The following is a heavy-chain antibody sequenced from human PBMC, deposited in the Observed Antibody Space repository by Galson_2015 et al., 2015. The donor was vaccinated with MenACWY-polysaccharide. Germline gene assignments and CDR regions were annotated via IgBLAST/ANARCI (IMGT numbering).Heavy chain of an antibody. CDR1: GYTFTGYN. CDR3: AKSRGAAAAAS. D-gene: IGHD6-13*01. Sequence: SVKVSCKASGYTFTGYNIHWVRQAPGQGLEWVGWIKPNSGDTNYAQKFQGRVTLTRDTSINTAYIELSSLRSDDTAVYYCAKSRGAAAAASGGQGPLVTASS. CDR2: IKPNSGDT. J-gene: IGHJ1*01. V-gene: IGHV1-2*02.